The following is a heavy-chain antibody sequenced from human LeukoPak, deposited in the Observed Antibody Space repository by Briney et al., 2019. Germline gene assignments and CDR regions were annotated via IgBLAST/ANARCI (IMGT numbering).Heavy chain of an antibody. Sequence: PGGSLRLSCAASGFTFSSYSMNWVRQAPGKGLEWVSSISSSSSYIYYADSVKGRFTISRDDAKNSLYLQMNSLRAEDTAVYYCARGGGWQFDYWGQGTLVTVSS. CDR2: ISSSSSYI. V-gene: IGHV3-21*01. CDR3: ARGGGWQFDY. D-gene: IGHD6-19*01. CDR1: GFTFSSYS. J-gene: IGHJ4*02.